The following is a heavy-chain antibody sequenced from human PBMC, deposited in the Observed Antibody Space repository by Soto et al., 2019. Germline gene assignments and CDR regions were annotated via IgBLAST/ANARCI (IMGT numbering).Heavy chain of an antibody. CDR2: INHSGST. V-gene: IGHV4-34*01. Sequence: NPSETLSLTRALYGGSFSGYYCSWIRQPPGKGLEWIGEINHSGSTNYNPSLKSRVTISVDTSKNQFSLKLSSVTAADTAVYYCARGVDTAMAFDYWGQGTLVTVSS. J-gene: IGHJ4*02. CDR3: ARGVDTAMAFDY. CDR1: GGSFSGYY. D-gene: IGHD5-18*01.